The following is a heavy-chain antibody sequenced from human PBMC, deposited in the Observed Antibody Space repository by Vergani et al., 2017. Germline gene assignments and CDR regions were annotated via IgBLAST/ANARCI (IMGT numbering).Heavy chain of an antibody. Sequence: VQLVESGGGVVQPGGSLRLSCAASGFTFSSYDMHWVRQATGKGLEWVSAIGTAGDTYYPGSVKGRFTISRENAKNSLYLQMNSLRAGDTAVYYCARVGITMVRGVSYDYWGQGTLVTVSS. CDR1: GFTFSSYD. J-gene: IGHJ4*02. CDR2: IGTAGDT. V-gene: IGHV3-13*04. D-gene: IGHD3-10*01. CDR3: ARVGITMVRGVSYDY.